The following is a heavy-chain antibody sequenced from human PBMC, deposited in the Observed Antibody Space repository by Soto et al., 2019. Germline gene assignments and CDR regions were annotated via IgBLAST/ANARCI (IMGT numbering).Heavy chain of an antibody. J-gene: IGHJ4*02. CDR2: IIPIFGTA. Sequence: GASVKVSCKASGGTFSSYAISWVRQAPGQGLEWMGGIIPIFGTANYAQKFQGRVTITADESTSTAYMELSSLRSDDTAVYYCARGVAVAGTDSSRDYFDYWGQGTLVTVSS. CDR3: ARGVAVAGTDSSRDYFDY. V-gene: IGHV1-69*13. D-gene: IGHD6-19*01. CDR1: GGTFSSYA.